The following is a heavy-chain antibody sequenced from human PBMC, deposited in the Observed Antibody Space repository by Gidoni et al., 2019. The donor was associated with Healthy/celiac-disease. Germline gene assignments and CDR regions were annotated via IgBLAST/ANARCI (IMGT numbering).Heavy chain of an antibody. J-gene: IGHJ5*02. Sequence: QVQLQESGPGLVKPSESLSLTCTVSGGSISSYYWSWIRQPPGKGLEWIGYIYYSGSTNYNPSLKSRVTISVDTSKNQFSLKLSSVTAADTAVYYCARDTYGDYGSNWFDPWGQGTLVTVSS. V-gene: IGHV4-59*01. CDR1: GGSISSYY. CDR2: IYYSGST. CDR3: ARDTYGDYGSNWFDP. D-gene: IGHD4-17*01.